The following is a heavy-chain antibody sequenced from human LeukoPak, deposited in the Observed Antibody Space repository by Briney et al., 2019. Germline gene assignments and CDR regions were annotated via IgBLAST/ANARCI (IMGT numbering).Heavy chain of an antibody. V-gene: IGHV4-4*09. J-gene: IGHJ4*02. CDR2: IHTSGGS. D-gene: IGHD1-26*01. Sequence: SETLSLTCTVSGASISHYYWSWIRQTPEKGLEWMGHIHTSGGSSPYPSLTSRLTMSIETSRNQFSLKLTSVTAADTAVYFCARLGSYHDFWGQGALVTVPS. CDR3: ARLGSYHDF. CDR1: GASISHYY.